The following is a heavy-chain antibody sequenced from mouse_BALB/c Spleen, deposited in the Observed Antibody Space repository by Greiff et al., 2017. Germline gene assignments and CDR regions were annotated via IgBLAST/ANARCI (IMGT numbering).Heavy chain of an antibody. V-gene: IGHV3-2*02. D-gene: IGHD2-1*01. Sequence: EVKLMESGPGLVKPSQSLSLTCTVTGYSITSDYAWNWIRQFPGNKLEWMGYISYSGSTSYNPSLKSRISITRDTSKNQFFLQLNSVTTEDTATYYCASIYYGNYDYFDYWGQGTTLTVSS. CDR3: ASIYYGNYDYFDY. CDR1: GYSITSDYA. J-gene: IGHJ2*01. CDR2: ISYSGST.